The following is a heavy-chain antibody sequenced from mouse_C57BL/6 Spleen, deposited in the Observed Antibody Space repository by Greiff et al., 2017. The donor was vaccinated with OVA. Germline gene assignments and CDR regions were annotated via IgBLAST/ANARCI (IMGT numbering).Heavy chain of an antibody. CDR1: GFSLSTSGMG. V-gene: IGHV8-12*01. CDR2: IYWDDDK. CDR3: ARASSSGPFAY. D-gene: IGHD3-2*02. J-gene: IGHJ3*01. Sequence: LKESGPGILQSSQTLSLTCSFSGFSLSTSGMGVSWIRQPSGKGLEWLAHIYWDDDKRYNPSLKSRLTISKDTSRNQVFLKITSVDTADTATYYCARASSSGPFAYWGQGTLVTVSA.